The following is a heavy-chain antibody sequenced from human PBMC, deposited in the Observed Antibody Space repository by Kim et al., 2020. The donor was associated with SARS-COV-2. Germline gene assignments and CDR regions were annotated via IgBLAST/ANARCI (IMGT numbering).Heavy chain of an antibody. J-gene: IGHJ4*02. CDR1: GVSLTTGGSF. D-gene: IGHD1-26*01. V-gene: IGHV4-39*01. CDR2: ISYSGTT. CDR3: ARQRLSQGAAIDY. Sequence: SETLSLTCSVSGVSLTTGGSFWAWIRQPPGKGLQWIASISYSGTTYYSPSLRSRLTNYIDTSQNHLSLRLTTVTAADTAVYFCARQRLSQGAAIDYWGQG.